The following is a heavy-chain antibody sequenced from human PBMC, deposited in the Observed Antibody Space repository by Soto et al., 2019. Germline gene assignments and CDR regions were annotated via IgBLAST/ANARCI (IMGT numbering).Heavy chain of an antibody. J-gene: IGHJ4*02. CDR3: ARAYYCSGGSCYRPAPYLDY. Sequence: ASVKVSCKASGYTFTSYDINWVRQATGQGLEWMGWMNPNSGNTGYAQKFQGRVTMTRNTSISTAYMELSSLRSEDTAVYYCARAYYCSGGSCYRPAPYLDYWGQGTLVTVSS. V-gene: IGHV1-8*01. D-gene: IGHD2-15*01. CDR1: GYTFTSYD. CDR2: MNPNSGNT.